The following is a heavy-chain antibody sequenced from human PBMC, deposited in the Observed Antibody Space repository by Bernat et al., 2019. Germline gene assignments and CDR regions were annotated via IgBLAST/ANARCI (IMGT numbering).Heavy chain of an antibody. Sequence: QVQLVQSGAEVKKPGASVKVSCKASGYTFTSYGISWVRQAPGQGLEWMGWISAYNGNTNYAQKLQGRVTMTTDTSTSTAYMELRSLRSDDTAVYYCAREKRNIVVVPADRWGDAFDIWGQGTMVTVSS. J-gene: IGHJ3*02. CDR1: GYTFTSYG. D-gene: IGHD2-2*01. CDR3: AREKRNIVVVPADRWGDAFDI. V-gene: IGHV1-18*01. CDR2: ISAYNGNT.